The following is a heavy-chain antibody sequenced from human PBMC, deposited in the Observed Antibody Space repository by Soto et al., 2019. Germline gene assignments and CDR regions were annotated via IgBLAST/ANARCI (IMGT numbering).Heavy chain of an antibody. Sequence: SETLSLTCSVSGASITSAYWNWTRQPPGKGLEWVGYIYYIGSTNYNPSLKSRVTMSLDTSNNQLSLDLRFVTAADTAVYYCARGKNWFDRWGQGTLVT. CDR1: GASITSAY. V-gene: IGHV4-59*08. CDR3: ARGKNWFDR. CDR2: IYYIGST. J-gene: IGHJ5*02.